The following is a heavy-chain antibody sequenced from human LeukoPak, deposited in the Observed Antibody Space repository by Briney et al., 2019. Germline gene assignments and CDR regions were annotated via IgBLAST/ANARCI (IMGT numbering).Heavy chain of an antibody. J-gene: IGHJ6*03. D-gene: IGHD6-13*01. V-gene: IGHV3-7*01. CDR1: GFTFSRHW. CDR3: ARVVLYYSYMDV. CDR2: IKEDGSEK. Sequence: GGSLRLSCAASGFTFSRHWMTWVRQAPGKGLEWVANIKEDGSEKYYVDSVKGRFTISRDNAKNSLYPQMNSLRAEDTAVYYCARVVLYYSYMDVWGKGTTVTVSS.